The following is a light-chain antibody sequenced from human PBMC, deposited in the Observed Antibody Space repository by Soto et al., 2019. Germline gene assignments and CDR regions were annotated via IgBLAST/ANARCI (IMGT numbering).Light chain of an antibody. J-gene: IGKJ5*01. CDR3: QQFNNYIT. CDR1: QGISSA. CDR2: DAS. Sequence: AIQLTQSPSSLSASVGDRVTITCRASQGISSALAWYQQKPGKAPKLLIYDASSLESGVPSRFSGSGSGTEFTLTISSLQPEDFATYYFQQFNNYITFGQGTRLEIK. V-gene: IGKV1D-13*01.